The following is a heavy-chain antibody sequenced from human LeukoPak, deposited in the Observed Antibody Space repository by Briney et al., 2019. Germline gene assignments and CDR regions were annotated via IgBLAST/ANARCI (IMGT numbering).Heavy chain of an antibody. D-gene: IGHD2-15*01. V-gene: IGHV3-30*04. CDR2: ISYDGSNK. CDR3: ARRWSPPSQGPYYYGMDV. CDR1: GFTFSSYA. J-gene: IGHJ6*02. Sequence: GRSLRLSCAASGFTFSSYAMHWVRQAPGKGLEWAAVISYDGSNKYYADSVKGRFTISRDNSKNTLYLQMNSLRAEDTAVYYCARRWSPPSQGPYYYGMDVWGQGTTVTVSS.